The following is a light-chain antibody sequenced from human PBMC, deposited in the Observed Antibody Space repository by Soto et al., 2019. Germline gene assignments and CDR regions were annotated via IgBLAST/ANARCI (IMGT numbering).Light chain of an antibody. V-gene: IGKV3-20*01. CDR2: GAS. Sequence: EIVLTQSPGTLSLSPGERATLSCRASQSVSSGYLAWYQQKPGQAPRLLIYGASSRATGIPDRFSGSGSGTEFTLTISRLEPEDFAVFYCQQSGSSPLTFGGGTKVEIK. J-gene: IGKJ4*01. CDR1: QSVSSGY. CDR3: QQSGSSPLT.